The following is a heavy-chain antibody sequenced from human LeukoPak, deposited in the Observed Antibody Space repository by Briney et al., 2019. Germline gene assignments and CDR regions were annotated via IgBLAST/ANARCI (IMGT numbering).Heavy chain of an antibody. CDR2: ISGSSSYT. J-gene: IGHJ4*02. Sequence: GGSLRLSCAASGFSFSIYSMNWVRQAPGKELEWVSSISGSSSYTYYADSVKGRFTISRDNTKNSLYLQMNSLRAEDPAVYYCARGDRLGYCTNGVCYPTDYWGQGTLVTVSS. V-gene: IGHV3-21*01. CDR3: ARGDRLGYCTNGVCYPTDY. CDR1: GFSFSIYS. D-gene: IGHD2-8*01.